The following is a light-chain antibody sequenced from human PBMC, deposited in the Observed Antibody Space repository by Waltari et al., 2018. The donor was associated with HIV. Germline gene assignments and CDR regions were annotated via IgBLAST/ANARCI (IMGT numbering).Light chain of an antibody. J-gene: IGLJ3*02. CDR2: YKSASDK. CDR1: RGINVGTYT. V-gene: IGLV5-45*02. CDR3: MIWYSSAGV. Sequence: QAVLTQPSSLSASPGASASLTCTFRRGINVGTYTINWYQQKPGSPPQYLRRYKSASDKQQGSGVPSRFSGSKDASANAGILLISGLQSEDEADYYCMIWYSSAGVFGGGTKLTVL.